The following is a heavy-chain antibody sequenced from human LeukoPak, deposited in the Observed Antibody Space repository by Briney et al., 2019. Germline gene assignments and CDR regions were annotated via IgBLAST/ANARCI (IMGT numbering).Heavy chain of an antibody. Sequence: GGPLRLXCTTSGFTFGNFPITWVRQAPGKGLEWVGYIRAKDYGVTTEYAAAVKGRFTISRDDSKGIGYLQMNDLQTDDTGVYYCTRGSGRFEYWGQGTLVTVSS. J-gene: IGHJ4*02. V-gene: IGHV3-49*02. CDR2: IRAKDYGVTT. D-gene: IGHD2-15*01. CDR3: TRGSGRFEY. CDR1: GFTFGNFP.